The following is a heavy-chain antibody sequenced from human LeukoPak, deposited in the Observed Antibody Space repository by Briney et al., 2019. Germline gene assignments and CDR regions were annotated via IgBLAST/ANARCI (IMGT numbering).Heavy chain of an antibody. V-gene: IGHV3-23*01. CDR3: AKLSGYPGAY. Sequence: GGSLRLSCAAPGFTFSSYAMSWVRQAPGKGLEWVSDITGGGGSTYYADSVKGRFTISRDNSKNTLYLQMNSPRAEDAAVYFCAKLSGYPGAYWGQGTLVTVSS. CDR1: GFTFSSYA. J-gene: IGHJ4*02. CDR2: ITGGGGST. D-gene: IGHD3-22*01.